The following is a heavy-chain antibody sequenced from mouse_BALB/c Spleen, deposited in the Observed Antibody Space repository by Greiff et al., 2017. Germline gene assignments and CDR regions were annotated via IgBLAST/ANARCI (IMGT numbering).Heavy chain of an antibody. CDR3: NGRLGERFAY. Sequence: EVQLQQSGAELVRSGASVKLSCTASGFNIKDYYMHWVKQRPEQGLEWIGWIDPENGDTEYAPKFQGKATMTADTSSNTAYLQLSSLTSEDTAVYYCNGRLGERFAYWGQGTLVTVSA. J-gene: IGHJ3*01. CDR1: GFNIKDYY. D-gene: IGHD4-1*01. CDR2: IDPENGDT. V-gene: IGHV14-4*02.